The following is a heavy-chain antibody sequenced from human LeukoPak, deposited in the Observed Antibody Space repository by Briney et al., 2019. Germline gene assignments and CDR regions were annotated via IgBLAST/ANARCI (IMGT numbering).Heavy chain of an antibody. CDR2: ISGGGGST. D-gene: IGHD1-26*01. CDR1: GFTFSSFA. V-gene: IGHV3-23*01. CDR3: AKGGKWDVTPFDY. J-gene: IGHJ4*02. Sequence: GGSLRLSCAASGFTFSSFAMNWVRQAPGKGLEWVSTISGGGGSTYYADSVKGRFTISRDNSKNTLYLQVNSLRAEDTAVYYCAKGGKWDVTPFDYWGQGTLVTVSS.